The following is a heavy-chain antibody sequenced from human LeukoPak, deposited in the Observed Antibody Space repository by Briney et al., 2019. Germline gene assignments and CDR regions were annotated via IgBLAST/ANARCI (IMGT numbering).Heavy chain of an antibody. CDR2: INNNGDKT. J-gene: IGHJ6*03. CDR1: GFTFSSYS. V-gene: IGHV3-64*01. Sequence: GGSLRLSCAAFGFTFSSYSMHWVRQTPGKGLECVSGINNNGDKTYYANSVKGRFTISRDNSKNTLYLQMGSLRVEDMAVYYCARSGRDDTEYYSYMNVWGRGTTVTVSS. D-gene: IGHD1-1*01. CDR3: ARSGRDDTEYYSYMNV.